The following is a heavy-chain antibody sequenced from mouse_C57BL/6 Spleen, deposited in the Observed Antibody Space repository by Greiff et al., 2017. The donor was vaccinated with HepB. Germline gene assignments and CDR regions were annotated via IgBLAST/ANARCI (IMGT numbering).Heavy chain of an antibody. CDR1: GYAFTNYL. V-gene: IGHV1-54*01. Sequence: QVQLQQSGAELVRPGTSVKVSCKASGYAFTNYLIEWVKQRPGQGLEWIGVINPGSGGTNYNEKFKGKATLTADKSSSTAYMQLSSLTSEDSAVYFCARRIYDGLFDYWGQGTTLTVSS. J-gene: IGHJ2*01. CDR2: INPGSGGT. CDR3: ARRIYDGLFDY. D-gene: IGHD2-3*01.